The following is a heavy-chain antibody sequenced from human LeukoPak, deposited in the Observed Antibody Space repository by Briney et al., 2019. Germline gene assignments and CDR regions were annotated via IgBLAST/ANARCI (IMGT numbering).Heavy chain of an antibody. D-gene: IGHD3-16*02. CDR2: INHSGSA. J-gene: IGHJ4*02. CDR3: ARKRIMITFGGVIVNTPFDY. V-gene: IGHV4-34*01. CDR1: GGSFSGYY. Sequence: SETLSLTCAVYGGSFSGYYWSWIRQPPGKGLEWIGEINHSGSANYNPSLKSRVTISVDTSKNQFSLKLSSVTAADTAVYYCARKRIMITFGGVIVNTPFDYWGQGTLVIVSS.